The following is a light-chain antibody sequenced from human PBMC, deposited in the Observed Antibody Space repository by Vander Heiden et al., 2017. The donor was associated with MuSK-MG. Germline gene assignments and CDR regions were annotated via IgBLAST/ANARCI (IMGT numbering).Light chain of an antibody. CDR2: WAS. CDR3: QQYESTPLT. J-gene: IGKJ4*01. V-gene: IGKV4-1*01. CDR1: QTVLYRSANKNY. Sequence: DIAMTQSPESLAACLGERATIDCRTSQTVLYRSANKNYLAWYQQKPGQPPKLLIYWASTRESGVPDRFSGSGSGTDFTLTISSLQAEDVAVYYCQQYESTPLTFGGGTKVEIK.